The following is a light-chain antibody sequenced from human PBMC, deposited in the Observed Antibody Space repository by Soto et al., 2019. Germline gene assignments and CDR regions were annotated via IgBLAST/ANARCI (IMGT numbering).Light chain of an antibody. CDR3: GTWDRRLSAVV. J-gene: IGLJ3*02. CDR2: DND. V-gene: IGLV1-51*01. Sequence: QSVLTQSPSVSAAPGQKVTISCSGSSSNIGNNYVSWYQKFPGTAPQLLIYDNDKRPSGIPDRFSASKSGTSATLGITALQTADEADYFCGTWDRRLSAVVFGGGTKLTVL. CDR1: SSNIGNNY.